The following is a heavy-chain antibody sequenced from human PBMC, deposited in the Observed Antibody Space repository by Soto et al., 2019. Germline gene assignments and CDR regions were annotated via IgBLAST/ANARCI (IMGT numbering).Heavy chain of an antibody. CDR3: AKSFSYCSGGSCYFDY. Sequence: GGSLRLSCAASGFTFSSYAMSWVRQAPGKGLEWVSAISGSSGSTYYADSVKDRFNISRDNSKNTLYLKMNSLRAEDTAVYYCAKSFSYCSGGSCYFDYWGQGT. J-gene: IGHJ4*02. CDR2: ISGSSGST. D-gene: IGHD2-15*01. CDR1: GFTFSSYA. V-gene: IGHV3-23*01.